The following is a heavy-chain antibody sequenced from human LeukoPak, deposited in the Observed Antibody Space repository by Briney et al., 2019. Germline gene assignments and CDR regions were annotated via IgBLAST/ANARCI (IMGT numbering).Heavy chain of an antibody. CDR1: GGSISSYS. Sequence: SETLSLTCTVSGGSISSYSWSWIRQPAGKGPELIGRIYTSGSTNYNPSLKSRVTMLVDTSKNQFSLRLTSVTAADTAVYFCATTEVGSTKQWDYWGQGILVTVSS. CDR3: ATTEVGSTKQWDY. CDR2: IYTSGST. V-gene: IGHV4-4*07. J-gene: IGHJ4*02. D-gene: IGHD1-26*01.